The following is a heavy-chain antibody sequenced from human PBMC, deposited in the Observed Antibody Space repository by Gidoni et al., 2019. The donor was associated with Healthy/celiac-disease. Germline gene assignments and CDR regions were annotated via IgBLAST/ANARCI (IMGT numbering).Heavy chain of an antibody. V-gene: IGHV4-34*01. CDR2: INHCGST. CDR1: GGSFSGYY. Sequence: QVQLQQWGAGLLKPSETLSLTCAVYGGSFSGYYWRWIRQPPGKGLEWIGEINHCGSTNYNPSLKSRVTISVDTSKNQFSLKLSSVTAADTAVYYCARAGRKNYYDSSGYLGWGQGTLVTVSS. D-gene: IGHD3-22*01. CDR3: ARAGRKNYYDSSGYLG. J-gene: IGHJ4*02.